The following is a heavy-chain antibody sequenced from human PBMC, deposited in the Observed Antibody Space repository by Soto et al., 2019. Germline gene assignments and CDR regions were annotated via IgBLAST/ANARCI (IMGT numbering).Heavy chain of an antibody. CDR1: GGSISSSSYY. J-gene: IGHJ4*02. CDR3: ARHDYGDGHFDY. V-gene: IGHV4-39*01. Sequence: SETLSLTCTVSGGSISSSSYYWGWIRQPPGKGLEWIGSIYYSGSTYYNPSLKSRVTISVDTSKNQFSLKLSSVTAADTAVYYCARHDYGDGHFDYWGQGTLVTVSS. D-gene: IGHD4-17*01. CDR2: IYYSGST.